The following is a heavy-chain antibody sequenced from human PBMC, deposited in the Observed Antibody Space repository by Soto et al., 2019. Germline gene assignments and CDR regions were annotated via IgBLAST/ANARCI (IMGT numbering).Heavy chain of an antibody. CDR3: ATLTITMIVVPF. D-gene: IGHD3-22*01. V-gene: IGHV3-23*01. J-gene: IGHJ4*02. Sequence: GGSLRLSCAASGFTFSNAWMSWVRQAPGKGLEWVSAISGSGGSTYYADSVKGRFTISRDNSKNTLYLQMNSLRAEDTAVYYCATLTITMIVVPFWGQGTLVTVSS. CDR2: ISGSGGST. CDR1: GFTFSNAW.